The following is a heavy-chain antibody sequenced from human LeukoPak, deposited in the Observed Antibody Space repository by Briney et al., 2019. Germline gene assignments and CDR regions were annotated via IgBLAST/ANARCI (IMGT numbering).Heavy chain of an antibody. D-gene: IGHD3-22*01. Sequence: PGGSLRLSCAASGFTVSSNYMSWVRQAPGKGLEWVSVIYSGGSTYYADSVKGRFTISRDNSKNTLYLQMNSLRAEDTAVYYCARRASSGYKQKRGDAFDIWGQGTMVTVSS. CDR1: GFTVSSNY. CDR3: ARRASSGYKQKRGDAFDI. J-gene: IGHJ3*02. CDR2: IYSGGST. V-gene: IGHV3-66*01.